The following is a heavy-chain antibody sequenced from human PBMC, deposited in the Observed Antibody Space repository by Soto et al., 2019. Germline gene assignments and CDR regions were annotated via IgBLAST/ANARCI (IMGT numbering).Heavy chain of an antibody. J-gene: IGHJ3*02. CDR3: ARDLGPFGGRHHAFDI. CDR2: ISAYNGNT. Sequence: ASVKVSCKASGFTFTSYGISWVRQAPGQGLEWMGWISAYNGNTNYAQKLQGRVTMTTDTSTSTAYMELRSLRSDDTAVYYCARDLGPFGGRHHAFDILGQGTMVTVSS. D-gene: IGHD2-15*01. CDR1: GFTFTSYG. V-gene: IGHV1-18*01.